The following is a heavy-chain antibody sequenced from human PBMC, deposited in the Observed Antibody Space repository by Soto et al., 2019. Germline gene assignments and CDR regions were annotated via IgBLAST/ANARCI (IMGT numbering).Heavy chain of an antibody. CDR1: GGSISSSSYY. D-gene: IGHD2-2*01. CDR3: ASLFCSSTSCYGGHYYYYYMDV. J-gene: IGHJ6*03. Sequence: SETLSLTCTDSGGSISSSSYYWGWIRQPPGKGLEWIGSIYYSGSTYYNPSLKCRFTISLTTSKTHFSLNLSSVPAADTAVYYCASLFCSSTSCYGGHYYYYYMDVWGKGTTVTVSS. CDR2: IYYSGST. V-gene: IGHV4-39*01.